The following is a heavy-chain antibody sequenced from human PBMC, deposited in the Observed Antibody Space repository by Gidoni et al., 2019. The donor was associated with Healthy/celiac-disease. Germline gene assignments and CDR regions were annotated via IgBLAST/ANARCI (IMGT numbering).Heavy chain of an antibody. Sequence: QVQLVQSGAAVKKPGASVKVSCKASGYTFTSYYMHWVRQAPGQGLEWMGIINPSGGSTSYAQKFQGRVTMTRDTSTSTVYMELSSLRSEDTAVYYCARGGSLTHDMITFGGVIAYWGQGTLVTVSS. J-gene: IGHJ4*02. CDR3: ARGGSLTHDMITFGGVIAY. D-gene: IGHD3-16*02. CDR1: GYTFTSYY. V-gene: IGHV1-46*01. CDR2: INPSGGST.